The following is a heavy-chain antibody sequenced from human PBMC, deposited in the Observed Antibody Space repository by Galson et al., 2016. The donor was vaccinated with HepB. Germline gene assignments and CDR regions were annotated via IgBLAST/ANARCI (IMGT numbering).Heavy chain of an antibody. J-gene: IGHJ3*02. CDR2: INNDGSNT. Sequence: SLRLSCAASGFTFSSYDMHWVRQATGKGLVWVSRINNDGSNTTYADSVKGRFTISRDNAKNTLYLQMNSLRAEDTAVYYCARPGYCSGSSCYVPFDIWGQGTMATVSS. D-gene: IGHD2-15*01. CDR3: ARPGYCSGSSCYVPFDI. V-gene: IGHV3-74*03. CDR1: GFTFSSYD.